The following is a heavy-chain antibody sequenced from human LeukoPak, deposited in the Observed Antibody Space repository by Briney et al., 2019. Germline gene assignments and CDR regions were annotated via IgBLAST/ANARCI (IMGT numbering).Heavy chain of an antibody. CDR1: GFTFSSYT. J-gene: IGHJ4*02. Sequence: GGSLRLSCAASGFTFSSYTMSWVRQAPGKGLEWVSTITTSDGNTYYADSVKGRFTVSRDNSKNTLFLQMNSLRAEDTAVYYCGKEVERHFDLKYWGRGTLVTVSS. V-gene: IGHV3-23*01. CDR2: ITTSDGNT. CDR3: GKEVERHFDLKY.